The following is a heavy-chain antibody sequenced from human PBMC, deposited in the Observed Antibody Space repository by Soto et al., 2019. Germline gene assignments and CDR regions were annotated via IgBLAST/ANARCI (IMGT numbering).Heavy chain of an antibody. CDR2: IYHSGST. CDR3: ASSHAGAHITAAVH. D-gene: IGHD6-13*01. V-gene: IGHV4-30-2*01. Sequence: PSETLSLTCAFSGFSISSGGFSWSWIRQPPGKGLEWIGYIYHSGSTYYNPSLKSRVTISVDRSKNQFSLKLSSVTAADTAVYYCASSHAGAHITAAVHWGQGTLVTVSS. CDR1: GFSISSGGFS. J-gene: IGHJ4*02.